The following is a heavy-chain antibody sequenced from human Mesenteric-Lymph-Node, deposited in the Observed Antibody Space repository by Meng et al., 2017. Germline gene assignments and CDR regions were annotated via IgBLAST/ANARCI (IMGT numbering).Heavy chain of an antibody. J-gene: IGHJ4*02. V-gene: IGHV1-69*05. D-gene: IGHD6-19*01. Sequence: SVKVSCKASGGTFSSYAISWVRQAPGQGLEWMGGIIPIFGTANYAQKFQGRVTITRNTSISTAYMELSSLRSEDTAVYYCARVLRYSSGWSWGYWGQGTLVTVSS. CDR2: IIPIFGTA. CDR3: ARVLRYSSGWSWGY. CDR1: GGTFSSYA.